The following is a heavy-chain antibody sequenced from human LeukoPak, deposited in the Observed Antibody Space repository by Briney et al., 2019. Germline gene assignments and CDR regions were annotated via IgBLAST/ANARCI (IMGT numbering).Heavy chain of an antibody. CDR2: SSSRRSSI. D-gene: IGHD5-18*01. V-gene: IGHV3-21*01. CDR1: GFTFNSYS. Sequence: PGGSLRLSCAASGFTFNSYSMNWVRQAPGKGLEWVSSSSSRRSSIYYADSVKGRFTISRDSAKNSLYLQMNSLRAEDTAVYYCARASGDIVETATMGSYWGQGTLVTVSS. CDR3: ARASGDIVETATMGSY. J-gene: IGHJ4*02.